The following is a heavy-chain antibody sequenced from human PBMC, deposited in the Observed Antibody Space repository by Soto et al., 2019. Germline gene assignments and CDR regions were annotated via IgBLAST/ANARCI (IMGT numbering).Heavy chain of an antibody. V-gene: IGHV3-33*01. D-gene: IGHD3-22*01. CDR1: GFTFSSYG. CDR2: IWYDGSNK. Sequence: GGSLRLSCAASGFTFSSYGMHWVRQAPGKGLEWVAVIWYDGSNKYYADSVKGQFTISRDNSKNTLYLQMDSLRAEDTAVYYCARAEYYDSSGYQDYWGQGTLVTVS. CDR3: ARAEYYDSSGYQDY. J-gene: IGHJ4*02.